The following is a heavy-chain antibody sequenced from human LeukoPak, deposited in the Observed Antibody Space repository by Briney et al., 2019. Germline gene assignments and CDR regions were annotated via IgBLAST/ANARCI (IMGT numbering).Heavy chain of an antibody. J-gene: IGHJ4*02. V-gene: IGHV3-30-3*01. CDR3: ATGYGVGGVIRPLDY. CDR2: ISYEGNYN. Sequence: QPGRSLRLSCAASGFTFSTYAMHWVRQVPGKGLEWLTLISYEGNYNYYADSVKGRLTISRDNYENTLYLQMNSMRPEDTAVFYYATGYGVGGVIRPLDYWGQGTLVTVSS. CDR1: GFTFSTYA. D-gene: IGHD3-10*01.